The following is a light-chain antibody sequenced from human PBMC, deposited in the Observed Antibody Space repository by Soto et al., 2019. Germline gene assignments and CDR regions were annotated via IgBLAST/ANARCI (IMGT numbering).Light chain of an antibody. V-gene: IGKV3-20*01. CDR3: QQYCSSPRT. J-gene: IGKJ1*01. CDR2: GAS. Sequence: EIVLTQSPGTLSLSPGERATLSCRASQSVSSSLAWFQQKPGQAPRLLSYGASSRATGIPDRFSGSGSGTDFSLTISRLEPEDFAVYYCQQYCSSPRTFGQGTKVEIK. CDR1: QSVSSS.